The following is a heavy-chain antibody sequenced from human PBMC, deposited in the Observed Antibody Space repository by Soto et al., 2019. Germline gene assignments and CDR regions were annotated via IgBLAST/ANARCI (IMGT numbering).Heavy chain of an antibody. CDR2: IIPIFGTA. J-gene: IGHJ3*02. V-gene: IGHV1-69*13. CDR3: AAQVGATRDDAFDI. Sequence: ASVKVSCKASGGTFSSYAISWVRQAPGQGLEWMGGIIPIFGTANYAQKFQGRVTITADESTSTAYMELSSLRSEDTAVYYCAAQVGATRDDAFDIWGQGTMVTVSS. D-gene: IGHD1-26*01. CDR1: GGTFSSYA.